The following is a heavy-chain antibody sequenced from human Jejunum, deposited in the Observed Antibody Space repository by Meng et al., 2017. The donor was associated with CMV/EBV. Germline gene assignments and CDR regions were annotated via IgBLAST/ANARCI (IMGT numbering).Heavy chain of an antibody. J-gene: IGHJ5*02. Sequence: CTASGGSISSTTSYWGWIRQPPGKGLEWIGDIYYSGTTYYNPSLKSRLTISLDTSKNHFSLRLSSVTAADTALYYCARSSTSGFDPWGQGTLVTVSS. V-gene: IGHV4-39*07. CDR1: GGSISSTTSY. D-gene: IGHD2-2*01. CDR3: ARSSTSGFDP. CDR2: IYYSGTT.